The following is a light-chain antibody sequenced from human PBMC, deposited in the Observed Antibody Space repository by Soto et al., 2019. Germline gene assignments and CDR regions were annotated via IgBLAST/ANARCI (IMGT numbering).Light chain of an antibody. CDR1: EDISTW. V-gene: IGKV1-12*01. CDR3: QHADSFPLIT. J-gene: IGKJ5*01. CDR2: AAS. Sequence: DIQMTQSPSSVSASVGDRVTITCRSSEDISTWLAWYQQKPEKAPKLLIYAASSLQSGVPSRFSGSGSGTDFTLTISSLQPEDFATYYCQHADSFPLITFGQGTRLEIK.